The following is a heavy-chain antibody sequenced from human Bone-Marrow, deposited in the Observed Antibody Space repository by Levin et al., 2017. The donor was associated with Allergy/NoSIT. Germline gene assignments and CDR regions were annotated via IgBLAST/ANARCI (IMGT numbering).Heavy chain of an antibody. V-gene: IGHV1-2*06. J-gene: IGHJ3*02. CDR2: ISPYSGVT. CDR3: ARVGPLPEDAFDM. Sequence: ASVKVSCKASGYSFTGYYMHWVRQAPGQRPEWLGRISPYSGVTDYAPKFQGRVTMTRDTSIDTAYMELGWLRSDDTAIYYCARVGPLPEDAFDMWGQGTMVTVSS. CDR1: GYSFTGYY. D-gene: IGHD2-2*01.